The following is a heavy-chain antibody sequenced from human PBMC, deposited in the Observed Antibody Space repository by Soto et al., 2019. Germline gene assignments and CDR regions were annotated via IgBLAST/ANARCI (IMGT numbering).Heavy chain of an antibody. CDR1: GFIFSNYA. CDR2: ISYSGSNK. CDR3: VRGDREDIAVVVGARPGEYGMDV. V-gene: IGHV3-30-3*01. D-gene: IGHD2-15*01. J-gene: IGHJ6*01. Sequence: GGSLRLSCAASGFIFSNYAMHWVRQAPGKGLEWVAVISYSGSNKAYVDSVKGRFTISRDNSKNTLYLQMNSLRAEDTAVYYCVRGDREDIAVVVGARPGEYGMDVWGHATTVTVSS.